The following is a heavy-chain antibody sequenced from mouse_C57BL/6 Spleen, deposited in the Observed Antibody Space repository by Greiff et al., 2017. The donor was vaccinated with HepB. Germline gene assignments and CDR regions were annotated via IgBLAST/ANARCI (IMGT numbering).Heavy chain of an antibody. CDR3: TGGSSSYYYAMDY. J-gene: IGHJ4*01. CDR1: GYTFTSYW. V-gene: IGHV1-5*01. CDR2: IYPGNSDT. D-gene: IGHD1-1*01. Sequence: EVQLQQSGTVLARPGASVKMSCKTSGYTFTSYWMHWVKQRPGQGLEWIGAIYPGNSDTSYNQKFKGKAKLTAVTSASTAYMELSSLTNEDSAVYYCTGGSSSYYYAMDYWGQGTSVTVSS.